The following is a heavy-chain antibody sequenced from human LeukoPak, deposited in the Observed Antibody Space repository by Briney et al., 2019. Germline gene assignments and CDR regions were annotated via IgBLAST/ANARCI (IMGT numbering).Heavy chain of an antibody. CDR3: ARTVCSGGSCPHDS. CDR1: GFTFRSYS. CDR2: IDTASNT. V-gene: IGHV3-21*01. D-gene: IGHD2-15*01. J-gene: IGHJ4*02. Sequence: GGSLRLSCAASGFTFRSYSINWVRQAPGKGLERVSSIDTASNTLYADSVKGRFTVSRDNAKNSLDLQMHSLRAEDTAVYYCARTVCSGGSCPHDSWGQGTLVTVSS.